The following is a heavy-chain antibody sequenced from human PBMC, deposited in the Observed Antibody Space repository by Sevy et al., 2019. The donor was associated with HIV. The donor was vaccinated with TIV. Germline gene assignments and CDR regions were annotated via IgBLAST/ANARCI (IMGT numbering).Heavy chain of an antibody. V-gene: IGHV3-30-3*01. D-gene: IGHD2-21*02. CDR2: ISNDGSNK. CDR1: GFTFSSYA. J-gene: IGHJ4*02. Sequence: GGSLRLSCAASGFTFSSYAMHWVRQAPGKGLEWVAVISNDGSNKYYGDSVKGGFTISRDNSKNTLYLQMNSLRAEDTAVYYCARSVVVTASFDYWGQGTLVTVSS. CDR3: ARSVVVTASFDY.